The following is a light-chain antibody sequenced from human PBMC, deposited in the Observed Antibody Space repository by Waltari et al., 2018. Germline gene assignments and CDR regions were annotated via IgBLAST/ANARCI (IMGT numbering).Light chain of an antibody. CDR1: QSISNW. J-gene: IGKJ1*01. CDR2: KAS. Sequence: DIQMTQSPSTLSASVGDRVTITCRASQSISNWLAWYQQKPGKAPNLLIYKASSLESGVPSRFSASGSGTEFTLTISSLQPDDFATYHCQQYSSSSRTFGQGTKVEIK. CDR3: QQYSSSSRT. V-gene: IGKV1-5*03.